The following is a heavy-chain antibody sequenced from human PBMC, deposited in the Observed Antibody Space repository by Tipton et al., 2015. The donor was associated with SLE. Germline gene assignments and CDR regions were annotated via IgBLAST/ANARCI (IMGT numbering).Heavy chain of an antibody. D-gene: IGHD1-26*01. J-gene: IGHJ4*02. CDR1: GFTFSSYG. V-gene: IGHV3-30*02. CDR3: ASGGNIVGARGSFDY. CDR2: IRYDGSNK. Sequence: SLRLSCAASGFTFSSYGMHWVRQAPGKGLEWVAFIRYDGSNKYYADSVKGRFTISRDNSKNTLYLQMNSLRAEDTAVYYCASGGNIVGARGSFDYWGQGTLVTVSS.